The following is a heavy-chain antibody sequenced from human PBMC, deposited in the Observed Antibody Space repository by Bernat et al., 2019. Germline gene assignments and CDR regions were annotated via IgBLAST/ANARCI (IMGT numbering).Heavy chain of an antibody. CDR1: GWSFSGYY. CDR3: ARGRGFQQQLPGWFDP. V-gene: IGHV4-34*01. CDR2: INHSGST. D-gene: IGHD6-13*01. Sequence: QVQLQQWGAGLLKPSETLSLTCAVYGWSFSGYYWSWIRQPPGKGLEWIGEINHSGSTNYNPSLKSRVTISVDTSKNQFSLKLSSVTAADTAVYYCARGRGFQQQLPGWFDPWGQGTLVTVSS. J-gene: IGHJ5*02.